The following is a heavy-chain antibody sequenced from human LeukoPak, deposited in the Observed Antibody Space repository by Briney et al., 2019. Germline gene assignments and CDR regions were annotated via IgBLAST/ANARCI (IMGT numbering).Heavy chain of an antibody. D-gene: IGHD3-22*01. J-gene: IGHJ4*02. CDR2: IKRKTDGGTT. Sequence: GGSLRLSCAASGFTFTNAWMNWVRQAPGKGLEWVGRIKRKTDGGTTDYAAPVKGRFTISRDDSKNTLFLQMNSLKTEDTAMYYCATASRGYVDHWGQGTLVTVSS. CDR1: GFTFTNAW. V-gene: IGHV3-15*07. CDR3: ATASRGYVDH.